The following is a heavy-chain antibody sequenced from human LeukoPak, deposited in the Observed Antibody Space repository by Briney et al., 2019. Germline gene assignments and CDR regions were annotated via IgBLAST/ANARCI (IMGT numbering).Heavy chain of an antibody. CDR2: IYTSGST. Sequence: SETLSLTCTVSGGSISSGSYYWSWIRQPAAKGLEWIGRIYTSGSTNYNPSLKSRVTISVDTSKNQFSLKLSSVTAADTAVYYCARDLRRASSSSYWFDPWGQGTLVTVSS. J-gene: IGHJ5*02. CDR1: GGSISSGSYY. V-gene: IGHV4-61*02. D-gene: IGHD6-6*01. CDR3: ARDLRRASSSSYWFDP.